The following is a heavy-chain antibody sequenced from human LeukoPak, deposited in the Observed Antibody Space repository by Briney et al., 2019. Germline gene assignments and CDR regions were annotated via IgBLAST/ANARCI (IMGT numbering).Heavy chain of an antibody. CDR3: ARDLRSTSCYCSWFDP. CDR2: INSDGSST. Sequence: PGASLRLSCAASGFTFSSYWMHWVRQAPGEGLVWVSRINSDGSSTSYADSVKGRFTVSRDNAKNTLYLQMNSLRAEDTAVYYCARDLRSTSCYCSWFDPWGQGTLVTVSS. D-gene: IGHD2-2*01. J-gene: IGHJ5*02. CDR1: GFTFSSYW. V-gene: IGHV3-74*01.